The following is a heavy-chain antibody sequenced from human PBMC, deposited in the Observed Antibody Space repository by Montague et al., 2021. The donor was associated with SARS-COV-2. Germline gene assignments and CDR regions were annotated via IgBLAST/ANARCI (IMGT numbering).Heavy chain of an antibody. D-gene: IGHD3-16*01. CDR3: ARHRRYDVVTYYPDF. CDR2: ISNGGRT. CDR1: GGSFDSDNYF. J-gene: IGHJ4*02. V-gene: IGHV4-39*01. Sequence: SETLSLTCSVSGGSFDSDNYFWGWIRQPPGKRLEWIGVISNGGRTFYNPSLKSRVTISVHTSRNQLSLNVKSVTAADTAVYYCARHRRYDVVTYYPDFWGRGTLVTVSS.